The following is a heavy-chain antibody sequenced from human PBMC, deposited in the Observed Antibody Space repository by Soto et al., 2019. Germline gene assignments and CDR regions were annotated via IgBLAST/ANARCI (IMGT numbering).Heavy chain of an antibody. V-gene: IGHV3-74*01. D-gene: IGHD6-6*01. CDR3: ASTSGQLAINWFDP. J-gene: IGHJ5*02. Sequence: EVQLVESGGGLVQAGGSLRLSCAASGFTFSSNWMHWVRQVPGKGLVWVSRINSDGSTTSYADSVKGRFTISRDNAKNTLYLQMNSLRPEDTAVYYCASTSGQLAINWFDPWGQGTLVTVSS. CDR2: INSDGSTT. CDR1: GFTFSSNW.